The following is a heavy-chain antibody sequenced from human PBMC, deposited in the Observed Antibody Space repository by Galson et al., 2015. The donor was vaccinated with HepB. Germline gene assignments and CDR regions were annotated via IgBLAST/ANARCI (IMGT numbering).Heavy chain of an antibody. V-gene: IGHV3-33*01. CDR1: GFTFSGYG. CDR2: IWYDGSNK. J-gene: IGHJ4*02. CDR3: ARDLSDLRYSGYPRPGY. Sequence: SLRLSCAASGFTFSGYGMHWVRQAPGKGLEWVAVIWYDGSNKYYADSVKGRFTISRDNSKNTLYLQMNSLRAEDTAAYYCARDLSDLRYSGYPRPGYWGQGTLVTVSS. D-gene: IGHD5-12*01.